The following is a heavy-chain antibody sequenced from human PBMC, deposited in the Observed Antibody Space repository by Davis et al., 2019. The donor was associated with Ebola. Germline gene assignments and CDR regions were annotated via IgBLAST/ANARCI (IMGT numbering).Heavy chain of an antibody. CDR2: IKQDGSEK. CDR1: GFTFSSYW. Sequence: GGSLRLSCAASGFTFSSYWMSWVRQAPGKGLEWVANIKQDGSEKYYVDSVKGRFTISRDNAKNSLYLQMNSLRAEDTAVYYCARDYYGSGSYPLNWFDPWGQGTLVTVSS. CDR3: ARDYYGSGSYPLNWFDP. V-gene: IGHV3-7*03. D-gene: IGHD3-10*01. J-gene: IGHJ5*02.